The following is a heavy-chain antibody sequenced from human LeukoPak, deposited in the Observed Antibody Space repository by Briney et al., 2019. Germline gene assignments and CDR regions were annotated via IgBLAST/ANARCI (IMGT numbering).Heavy chain of an antibody. CDR3: AYGDYGAFDI. CDR1: GFTFSSYA. CDR2: ISGSGGST. Sequence: PGGSLRLSCAASGFTFSSYAMTWVRQAPGRGLEWVSAISGSGGSTNYADSVKGRFTISRDNSKNTLYLQMNSLRDEDTAVYYCAYGDYGAFDIWGQGTMVTVSS. J-gene: IGHJ3*02. D-gene: IGHD4-17*01. V-gene: IGHV3-23*01.